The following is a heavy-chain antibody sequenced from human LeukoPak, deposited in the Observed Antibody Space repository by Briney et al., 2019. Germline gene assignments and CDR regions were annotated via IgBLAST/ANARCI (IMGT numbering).Heavy chain of an antibody. V-gene: IGHV3-30-3*01. CDR3: ASLVGDSGGYLDY. Sequence: GGSLRLSCAASGFTFSSYAMHWVRQAPGKGLKWVAVISHDGSTKYYADSVKGRFTISRDNSKNTLYLQMNRLRAEDTAVYYCASLVGDSGGYLDYWGQGTLVTVSS. D-gene: IGHD3-22*01. CDR1: GFTFSSYA. J-gene: IGHJ4*02. CDR2: ISHDGSTK.